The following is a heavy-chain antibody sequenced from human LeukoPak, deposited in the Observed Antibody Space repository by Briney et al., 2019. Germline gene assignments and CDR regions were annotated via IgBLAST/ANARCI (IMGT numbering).Heavy chain of an antibody. CDR1: GFSFSDSA. D-gene: IGHD5/OR15-5a*01. CDR2: ISSKPNNHAT. J-gene: IGHJ4*02. Sequence: GGSLRLSCAASGFSFSDSAIHWVRQASGKGLEWLGRISSKPNNHATAYSPSLKDKFTMSREDSENMAYLHMNRLKTEDTAVYYCTTDRPVGLRWGQGTLVTVSS. V-gene: IGHV3-73*01. CDR3: TTDRPVGLR.